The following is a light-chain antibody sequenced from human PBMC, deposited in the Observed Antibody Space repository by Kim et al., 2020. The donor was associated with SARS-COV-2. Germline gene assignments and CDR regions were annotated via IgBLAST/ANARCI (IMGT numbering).Light chain of an antibody. J-gene: IGKJ1*01. Sequence: DIQMTQSPSAMSASVGDRVTITCRASQGVNNHLAWFQQKPGKGPERVIYSVSTLQSGVPSRFSGSGSGTEFTLTISSLQPEDIATYYCLQHDSYPLSFGQETKVGIK. V-gene: IGKV1-17*03. CDR3: LQHDSYPLS. CDR1: QGVNNH. CDR2: SVS.